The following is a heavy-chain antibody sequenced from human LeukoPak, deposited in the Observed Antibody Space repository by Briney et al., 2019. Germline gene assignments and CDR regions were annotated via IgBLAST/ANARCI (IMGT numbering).Heavy chain of an antibody. Sequence: GGSLRLSCAPSVFTFSRYGMNWVRQAPGKGLEWVSYISYSGTIHYADSVKGRFTISRDNAKSSLYLQMSSLRDEDTAVYYCATKRAVVRGDTHDAFDIWGQGKMVTVSS. J-gene: IGHJ3*02. V-gene: IGHV3-48*02. CDR3: ATKRAVVRGDTHDAFDI. CDR1: VFTFSRYG. D-gene: IGHD3-10*01. CDR2: ISYSGTI.